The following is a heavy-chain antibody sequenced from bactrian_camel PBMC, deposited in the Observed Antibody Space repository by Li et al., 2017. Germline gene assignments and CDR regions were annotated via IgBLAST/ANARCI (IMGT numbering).Heavy chain of an antibody. CDR2: IDRDHNA. Sequence: DVQLVESGGGSVQAGGSLRLSCATSGSTMSTYCMGWYRQAPGKEREGVAGIDRDHNAYYADSVKGRFTISRDNAKNTLYLQMNDLKSEDTGMYFCARGGMYTWTSTNYLGHKRNEDDLPGPGDPGHRL. V-gene: IGHV3S67*01. D-gene: IGHD1*01. CDR1: GSTMSTYC. J-gene: IGHJ4*01. CDR3: ARGGMYTWTSTNYLGHKRNEDDL.